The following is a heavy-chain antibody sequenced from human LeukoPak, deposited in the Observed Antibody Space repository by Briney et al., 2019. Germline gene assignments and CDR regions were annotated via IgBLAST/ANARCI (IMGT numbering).Heavy chain of an antibody. CDR3: ARNYARWEPSEH. Sequence: VASVRVSCKASGYTFTSYGISWVRQAPGQGLEWMGWISAYNGNTNYAQKLQGRVTMTTDTSTSTAYMELRSLRSDDTAVYYCARNYARWEPSEHWGQGTLVTVSS. J-gene: IGHJ1*01. CDR2: ISAYNGNT. CDR1: GYTFTSYG. V-gene: IGHV1-18*01. D-gene: IGHD1-26*01.